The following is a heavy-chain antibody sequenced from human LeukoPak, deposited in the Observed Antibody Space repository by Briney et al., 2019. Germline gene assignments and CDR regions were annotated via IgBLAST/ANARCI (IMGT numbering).Heavy chain of an antibody. V-gene: IGHV3-74*01. Sequence: GGSLRLSCAASGFTFSNYWMHWVRQAPGKGLVWVSRISGGGSSSNSADSVKGRFTISRDNAKNSLYLQMENLRPEDTGVYYCALEGISAAGEHWGQGTLVTVSA. CDR1: GFTFSNYW. CDR2: ISGGGSSS. J-gene: IGHJ1*01. D-gene: IGHD6-13*01. CDR3: ALEGISAAGEH.